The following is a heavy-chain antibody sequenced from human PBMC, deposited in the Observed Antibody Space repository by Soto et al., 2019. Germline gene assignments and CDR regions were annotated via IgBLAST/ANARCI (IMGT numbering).Heavy chain of an antibody. J-gene: IGHJ6*02. D-gene: IGHD6-13*01. CDR3: ARDMGIAAAGAYYYYGMDV. CDR1: GYTFTGYY. CDR2: INPNSGGT. V-gene: IGHV1-2*04. Sequence: ASVKVSCKASGYTFTGYYMHWVRQAPGQGLEWMGWINPNSGGTNYAQKFQGWVTMTRDTSISTAYMELSRLRSDDTAVYYCARDMGIAAAGAYYYYGMDVWGQGTTVTVS.